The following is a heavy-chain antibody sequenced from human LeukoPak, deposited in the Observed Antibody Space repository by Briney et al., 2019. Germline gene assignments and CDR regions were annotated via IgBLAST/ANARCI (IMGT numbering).Heavy chain of an antibody. CDR1: GFTFSSYG. V-gene: IGHV3-21*01. CDR2: ISSSSSYI. J-gene: IGHJ1*01. D-gene: IGHD3-9*01. Sequence: GGSLRLSCAASGFTFSSYGMHWVRQAPGKGLEWVSSISSSSSYIYYADSVKGRFTISRDNAKNSLYLQMNSLRAEDTAVYYCARSSPHYDILTGYYPEAEYFQHWGQGTLVTVSS. CDR3: ARSSPHYDILTGYYPEAEYFQH.